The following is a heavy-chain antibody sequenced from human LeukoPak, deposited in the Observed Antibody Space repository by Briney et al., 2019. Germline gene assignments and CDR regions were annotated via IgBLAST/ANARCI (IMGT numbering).Heavy chain of an antibody. J-gene: IGHJ3*02. CDR3: ARAPHYYYALLHLDAFDI. V-gene: IGHV4-38-2*02. Sequence: SETLSLTCTVSGYSISSGYYWGWIRQPPGKGLEWIGRIYHSGSTYYNPSLKSRVTISVDTSKNQFSLKLSSVTAADTAVYYCARAPHYYYALLHLDAFDIWGQGTMVTVSS. CDR2: IYHSGST. CDR1: GYSISSGYY. D-gene: IGHD3-10*01.